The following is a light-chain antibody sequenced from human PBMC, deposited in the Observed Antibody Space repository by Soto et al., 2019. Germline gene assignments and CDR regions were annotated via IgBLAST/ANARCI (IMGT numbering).Light chain of an antibody. CDR2: WAS. Sequence: DIVMTQSPDSLAVSLGERATVNCKSGQSVLYSSDNRNYLAWYQQKPGQSPKLLISWASTRESGVPDRFSGSGSGTDFALTISSLQAEDVAVYFCQQYYTNPRTFGQGTKVDIK. J-gene: IGKJ1*01. CDR1: QSVLYSSDNRNY. V-gene: IGKV4-1*01. CDR3: QQYYTNPRT.